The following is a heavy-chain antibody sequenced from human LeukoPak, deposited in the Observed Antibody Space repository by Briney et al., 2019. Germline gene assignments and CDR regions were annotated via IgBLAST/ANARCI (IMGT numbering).Heavy chain of an antibody. CDR1: GGTFSSYA. D-gene: IGHD3-9*01. CDR2: IIPIFGTA. Sequence: SVKVSCKASGGTFSSYAISWVPQDPGQGLQWMARIIPIFGTANYAQKFQGRVTITTDESTSTAYMELSSLRSEDTAVYYCAGDYDILTGPRGWFDPWGQGTLVTVSS. V-gene: IGHV1-69*05. J-gene: IGHJ5*02. CDR3: AGDYDILTGPRGWFDP.